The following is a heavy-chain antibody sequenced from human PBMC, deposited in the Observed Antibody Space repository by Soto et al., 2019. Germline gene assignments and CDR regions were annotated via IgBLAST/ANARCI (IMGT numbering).Heavy chain of an antibody. V-gene: IGHV3-7*01. Sequence: EAQLVQSGGGLVQPGGSLRLSCEASAFSLRSFWMNWVRQSPRKGLESVSNIDPEGSGKVYVDSVKGRFTVSRDNTQNSVYLQMDSLRAEDTAVYYCAGWGPNVCYWGQGSLVTVSS. D-gene: IGHD3-16*01. J-gene: IGHJ4*02. CDR2: IDPEGSGK. CDR1: AFSLRSFW. CDR3: AGWGPNVCY.